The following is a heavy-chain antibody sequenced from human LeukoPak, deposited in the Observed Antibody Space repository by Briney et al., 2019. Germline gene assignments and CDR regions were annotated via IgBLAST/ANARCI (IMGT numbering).Heavy chain of an antibody. CDR3: ATVTHYFDSTDDY. D-gene: IGHD3-22*01. CDR2: FDPEDGET. J-gene: IGHJ4*02. Sequence: ASVKVSCKVSGCTLTELSMHWVRQAPGKGLEWMGSFDPEDGETIYAQKFQGRVTMTEVTSTDTAYMELSSLRSEDTAVYYCATVTHYFDSTDDYWGQGTLVTVSS. CDR1: GCTLTELS. V-gene: IGHV1-24*01.